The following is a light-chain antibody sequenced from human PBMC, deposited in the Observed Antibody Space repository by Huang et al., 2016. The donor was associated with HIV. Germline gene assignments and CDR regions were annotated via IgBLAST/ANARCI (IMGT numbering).Light chain of an antibody. CDR1: QVIGNY. CDR2: SAS. V-gene: IGKV1-16*01. Sequence: DIEMTQSPSSLSASVGDRVTVTCRANQVIGNYLAWFQQKPGNAPKSLIQSASSLQSGVPSMFSGSGSGTDFTLTISGLQPDDSATYYCHQYYSFPYTFGQGTKLEIK. CDR3: HQYYSFPYT. J-gene: IGKJ2*01.